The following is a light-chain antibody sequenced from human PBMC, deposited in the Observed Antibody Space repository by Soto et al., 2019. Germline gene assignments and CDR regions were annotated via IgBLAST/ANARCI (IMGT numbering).Light chain of an antibody. CDR3: HTYRTYPLHP. J-gene: IGKJ2*01. V-gene: IGKV1-5*01. CDR1: QSVSRR. CDR2: DAS. Sequence: DIQMTQSPSTLSASVGDRITITCRASQSVSRRLAWYQQKPGKAPKLLIYDASSLDSGVPSRFSGRGSGTEFTLTISSLQPDDCATYYCHTYRTYPLHPVGQATKVDSK.